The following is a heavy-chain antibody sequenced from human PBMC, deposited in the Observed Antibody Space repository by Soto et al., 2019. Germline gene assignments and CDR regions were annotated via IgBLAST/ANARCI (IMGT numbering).Heavy chain of an antibody. V-gene: IGHV1-46*01. CDR2: FLASGGNT. CDR1: GYSFFSYY. CDR3: ARGGATIFGVIDS. Sequence: QVQLVQSGAAVGKPGASVKVSCKASGYSFFSYYIHWVRQAPGQGLEWMGRFLASGGNTDYARRFRGSVSMTRDWSETNTVSLELSSLTSDDTAVYYCARGGATIFGVIDSWGQGTRVTVSS. D-gene: IGHD3-3*02. J-gene: IGHJ4*02.